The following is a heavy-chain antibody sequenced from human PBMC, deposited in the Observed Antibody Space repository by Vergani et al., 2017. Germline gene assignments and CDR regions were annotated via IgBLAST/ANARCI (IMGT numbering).Heavy chain of an antibody. CDR3: ARDRSVGGSYGGKNAFDI. J-gene: IGHJ3*02. V-gene: IGHV1-69*01. CDR2: IIPIFGTA. D-gene: IGHD1-26*01. Sequence: QVQLVQSGAEVKKPGASVKVSCKASGGTFSSYAISWVRQAPGQGLEWMGGIIPIFGTANDAQKFQGIVTITADESKSTVYMEQSSLRADDTAVYYGARDRSVGGSYGGKNAFDIWGQGTLVTVSS. CDR1: GGTFSSYA.